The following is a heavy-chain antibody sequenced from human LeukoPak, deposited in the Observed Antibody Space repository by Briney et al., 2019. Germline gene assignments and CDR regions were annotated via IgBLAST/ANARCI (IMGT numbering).Heavy chain of an antibody. Sequence: PSETLSLTCAVYGGSFSGYYWSWIRQPPGKGLEWIGEINHSGSTNYNPSLKSRVTISVDTSKNQFSLKLSSVTAADTAVYYCARGLSKYYYGSGSYYFDYWGQGTLVTVSS. V-gene: IGHV4-34*01. J-gene: IGHJ4*02. CDR2: INHSGST. CDR3: ARGLSKYYYGSGSYYFDY. D-gene: IGHD3-10*01. CDR1: GGSFSGYY.